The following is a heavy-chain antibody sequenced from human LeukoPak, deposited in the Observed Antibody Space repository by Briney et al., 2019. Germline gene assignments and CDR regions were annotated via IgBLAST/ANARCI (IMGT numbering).Heavy chain of an antibody. CDR1: GGSFSGYY. V-gene: IGHV4-34*01. CDR3: ARVGYTYGYVIDY. Sequence: SETLSLTCAVYGGSFSGYYWSWIRQPPGKGLEWIGEINHSGSTNYNPSLKSRVIISVDTSKKQFSLKLRSVTAAEMAVYYCARVGYTYGYVIDYWGQGTLVTVSS. J-gene: IGHJ4*02. D-gene: IGHD5-18*01. CDR2: INHSGST.